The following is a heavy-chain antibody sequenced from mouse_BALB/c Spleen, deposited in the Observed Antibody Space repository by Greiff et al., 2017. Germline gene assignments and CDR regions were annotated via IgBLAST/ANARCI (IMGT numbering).Heavy chain of an antibody. D-gene: IGHD2-4*01. Sequence: QVQLQQSGPVLVKPGASVLISCKASGYAFSSSWMNWVKQRPGQGLEWIGRIYPGDGDTNYNGKFKGKATLTADISSSTAYMQLSSLTSVDSAVYFCAREYDCDAMDCWDEGTSVTVSS. CDR3: AREYDCDAMDC. CDR1: GYAFSSSW. J-gene: IGHJ4*01. CDR2: IYPGDGDT. V-gene: IGHV1-82*01.